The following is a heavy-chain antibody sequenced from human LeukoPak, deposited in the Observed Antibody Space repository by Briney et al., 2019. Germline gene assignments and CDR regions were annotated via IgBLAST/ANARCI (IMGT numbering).Heavy chain of an antibody. Sequence: SETLSLTCTVSGGSISSYYWSWIRQPAGKGLEWIGRIYTNESTNYNPSLKSRVTMSVDTSKNQFSLKLSSVTAADTAVYYCARHGAYCGGDCYSDWFDPWGQGTLVTVSS. CDR1: GGSISSYY. D-gene: IGHD2-21*02. V-gene: IGHV4-4*07. J-gene: IGHJ5*02. CDR2: IYTNEST. CDR3: ARHGAYCGGDCYSDWFDP.